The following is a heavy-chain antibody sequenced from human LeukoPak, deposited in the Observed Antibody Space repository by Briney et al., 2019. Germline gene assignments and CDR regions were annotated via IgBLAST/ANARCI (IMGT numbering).Heavy chain of an antibody. CDR2: IDYSGAYT. Sequence: GGSLRLSCAASGFIFSNYAMSWVRQAPGKGLEWVSTIDYSGAYTYHADSVKGRFTISRDNAKNSLYLQMNSLRPEDTALYYCARDKRALLYGNDPVFGYWGQGTLVTVSS. D-gene: IGHD4-17*01. J-gene: IGHJ4*02. CDR3: ARDKRALLYGNDPVFGY. CDR1: GFIFSNYA. V-gene: IGHV3-23*01.